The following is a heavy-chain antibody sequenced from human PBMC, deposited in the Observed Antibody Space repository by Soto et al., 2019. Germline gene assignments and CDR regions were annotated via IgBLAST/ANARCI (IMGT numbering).Heavy chain of an antibody. CDR2: ISSSGSTI. J-gene: IGHJ5*02. Sequence: PGGSLRLSCAASGFTFSDYYMSWIRQAPGKGLEWVSYISSSGSTIYYADSVKGRFTISRDNAKNSLYLQMNSLRAEDTAVYYCARARNSVKYNWFDPWGQGTLVTVSS. CDR3: ARARNSVKYNWFDP. CDR1: GFTFSDYY. V-gene: IGHV3-11*01. D-gene: IGHD4-4*01.